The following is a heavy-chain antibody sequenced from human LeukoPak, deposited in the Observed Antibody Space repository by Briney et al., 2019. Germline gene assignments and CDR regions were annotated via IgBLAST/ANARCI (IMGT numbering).Heavy chain of an antibody. CDR1: GGSISSGDYY. Sequence: SETLSLTCTVSGGSISSGDYYWSWIRQPPGKGLEWIGYIYYSGSTYYNPSLKSRVTISVDTSKNQFSLKLSSVTAAVTAVYYCARDPGGSGYYSFLDYWGQGTLVTVSS. CDR2: IYYSGST. CDR3: ARDPGGSGYYSFLDY. D-gene: IGHD3-22*01. V-gene: IGHV4-30-4*08. J-gene: IGHJ4*02.